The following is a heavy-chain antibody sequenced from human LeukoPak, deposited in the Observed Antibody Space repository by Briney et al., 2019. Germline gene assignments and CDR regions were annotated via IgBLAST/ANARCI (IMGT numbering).Heavy chain of an antibody. CDR3: AREREYCSSTSCYGSNWFDP. CDR2: INHSGST. Sequence: SETLSLTCAVYGGSFSGYYWSWIRQPPGKGLEWIGEINHSGSTNYNPSLKSRVTISVDTSKNQFSLKLSSVTAADTAVYYCAREREYCSSTSCYGSNWFDPWGQGTLVTVSS. V-gene: IGHV4-34*01. D-gene: IGHD2-2*01. CDR1: GGSFSGYY. J-gene: IGHJ5*02.